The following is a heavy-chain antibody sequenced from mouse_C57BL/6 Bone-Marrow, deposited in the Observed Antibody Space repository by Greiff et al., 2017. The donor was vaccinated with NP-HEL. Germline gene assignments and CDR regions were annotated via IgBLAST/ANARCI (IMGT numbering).Heavy chain of an antibody. V-gene: IGHV5-6*01. CDR1: GFTFSSYG. J-gene: IGHJ2*01. D-gene: IGHD2-3*01. CDR3: ARGDGYSYYFDY. Sequence: EVKLVESGGDLVKPGGSLKLSCAASGFTFSSYGMSWVRQTPDKRLEWVATISSGGSYTYYPDSVKGRFTISRDNAKNTLYLQMSSLKSEDTAMYYCARGDGYSYYFDYWGQGTTLTVSS. CDR2: ISSGGSYT.